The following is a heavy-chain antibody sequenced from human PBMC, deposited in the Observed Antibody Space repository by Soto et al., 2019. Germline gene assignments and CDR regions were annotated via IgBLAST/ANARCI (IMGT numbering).Heavy chain of an antibody. CDR3: AHAGDYDLLTFVH. Sequence: KESGPTLVRPAQTLTLTCGFSGFSLSSYGMGVAWIRQPPGKALEWLALIYWDDDKRYSPSLKDRLAISKDTSSNQVVLTITNMDPGDTATYFCAHAGDYDLLTFVHWGPGTLVTVSS. J-gene: IGHJ4*02. CDR2: IYWDDDK. V-gene: IGHV2-5*02. D-gene: IGHD4-17*01. CDR1: GFSLSSYGMG.